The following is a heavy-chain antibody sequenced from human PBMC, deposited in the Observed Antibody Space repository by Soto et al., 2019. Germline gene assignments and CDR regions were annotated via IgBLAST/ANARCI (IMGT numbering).Heavy chain of an antibody. J-gene: IGHJ4*02. CDR2: ISNTGNTI. V-gene: IGHV3-11*01. Sequence: QVQLVESGGGLVKPGGSLRLSCAAPGFTFSDNYVSWIHQAPGKGLEWVSYISNTGNTIYYADSVKGRFTISRDNAKKSLSLQMNSLRVEDTAVYYCAGVTTYLDFWGLGTLVTVSS. CDR3: AGVTTYLDF. CDR1: GFTFSDNY.